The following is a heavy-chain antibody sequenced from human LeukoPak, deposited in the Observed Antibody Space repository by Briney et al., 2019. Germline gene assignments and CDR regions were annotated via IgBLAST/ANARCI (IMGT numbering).Heavy chain of an antibody. Sequence: GGSLRLSCAASGFTFSDYYMSWIRQAPGKGLEWVSYISSSSSYTNYADSVKGRFTISRDNAKNSLYLQMNSLRAEDTAVYYCVKEGGIAAADAFDIWGQGTMVTVSS. CDR3: VKEGGIAAADAFDI. D-gene: IGHD6-13*01. CDR2: ISSSSSYT. CDR1: GFTFSDYY. J-gene: IGHJ3*02. V-gene: IGHV3-11*06.